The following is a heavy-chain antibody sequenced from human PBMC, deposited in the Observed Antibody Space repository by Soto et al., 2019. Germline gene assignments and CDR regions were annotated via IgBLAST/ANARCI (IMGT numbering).Heavy chain of an antibody. V-gene: IGHV4-30-2*01. J-gene: IGHJ5*02. CDR2: IYHSGST. CDR1: GGSISSGGYS. D-gene: IGHD1-1*01. Sequence: QLQLQESGSGLVRPSQTLSLTCAVSGGSISSGGYSWNWIRQPPGKGLEWIGYIYHSGSTLYNPSLQSRVPRSVDKSKNPFSLKLSSVTAADTAVYYCARDQLEGNWFDPWGQGTLVTVSS. CDR3: ARDQLEGNWFDP.